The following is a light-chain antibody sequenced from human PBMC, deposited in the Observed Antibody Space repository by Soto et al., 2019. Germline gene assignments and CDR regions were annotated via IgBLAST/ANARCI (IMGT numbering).Light chain of an antibody. CDR1: SSDVGSYNY. J-gene: IGLJ3*02. CDR3: CSYXGXDXXL. Sequence: QSALTQPRSVSGSPGESVTISCSGTSSDVGSYNYVSWYQQYPGKAPKVMIYDVSERPSEVPVRFSGSKSGNTASLTISGXXAEGEAEYFCCSYXGXDXXLFGGX. CDR2: DVS. V-gene: IGLV2-11*01.